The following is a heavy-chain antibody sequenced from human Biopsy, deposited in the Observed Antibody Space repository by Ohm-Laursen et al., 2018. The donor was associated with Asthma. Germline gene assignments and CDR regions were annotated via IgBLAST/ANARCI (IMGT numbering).Heavy chain of an antibody. CDR3: SRERGESGYDFGRYCC. D-gene: IGHD5-12*01. J-gene: IGHJ4*02. CDR1: GFTFRTYS. CDR2: ISSTSTYI. V-gene: IGHV3-21*01. Sequence: SLRLSCSASGFTFRTYSMNWVRQAPGKGLEWVSSISSTSTYIHYAGSVKGRFTISRDNAKNSLYLQMNSLRAEDTAAYYCSRERGESGYDFGRYCCWGQGTLVTVSS.